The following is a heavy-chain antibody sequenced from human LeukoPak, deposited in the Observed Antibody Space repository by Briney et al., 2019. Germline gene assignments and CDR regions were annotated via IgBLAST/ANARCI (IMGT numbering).Heavy chain of an antibody. D-gene: IGHD4-11*01. CDR3: ARGHYTKNGNFDY. J-gene: IGHJ4*02. V-gene: IGHV1-2*02. CDR2: INPNSGGT. Sequence: VASVKVSCKASGYTFTGYYMHWVRQAPGQGLEWMGWINPNSGGTNYAQKFQGRVTMTRDTSISTAYMELSRLRSDDTAVYYCARGHYTKNGNFDYWGQGTLVTVSS. CDR1: GYTFTGYY.